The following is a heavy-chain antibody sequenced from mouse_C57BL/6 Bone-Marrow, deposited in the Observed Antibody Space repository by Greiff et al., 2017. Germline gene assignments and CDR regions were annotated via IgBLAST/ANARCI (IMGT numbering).Heavy chain of an antibody. D-gene: IGHD2-1*01. CDR1: EYEFPSLD. V-gene: IGHV5-2*01. Sequence: QRVEPEVGLVQPGESLKLSCKLIEYEFPSLDLSCVSQTPEKRLELVEAINREGGSTYYPDSMERRFIIFRDNTKKHRYLHMSSLRSEDTALYYCARPDGNYPDGDWGQGTTLTVSS. CDR2: INREGGST. J-gene: IGHJ2*01. CDR3: ARPDGNYPDGD.